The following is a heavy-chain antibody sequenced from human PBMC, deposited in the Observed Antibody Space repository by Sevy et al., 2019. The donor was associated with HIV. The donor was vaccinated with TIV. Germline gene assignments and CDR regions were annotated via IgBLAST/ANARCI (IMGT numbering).Heavy chain of an antibody. CDR1: GFTFSSYS. Sequence: GGSLRLSCAASGFTFSSYSMNWVRQAPGKGLEWVSYISSSSSTIYYADSVKGRFTISRDNAKNSLYLQMSSLRDEDTAVYYCARDETYYYDSSGYYYYYGMDVWGQGTTVTVSS. J-gene: IGHJ6*02. V-gene: IGHV3-48*02. CDR2: ISSSSSTI. D-gene: IGHD3-22*01. CDR3: ARDETYYYDSSGYYYYYGMDV.